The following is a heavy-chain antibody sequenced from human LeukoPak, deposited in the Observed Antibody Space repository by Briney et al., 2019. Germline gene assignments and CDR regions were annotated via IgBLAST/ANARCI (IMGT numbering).Heavy chain of an antibody. Sequence: GWALTVSCAASRLTLSTYAMTWVGPAAGRGLEWVSGISSTGDGTYYADSVKGRFTISRDNAKNTLYLQMNSLRAEDTAVDDCAREHYGPDYWGQGTLVTVSS. CDR1: RLTLSTYA. V-gene: IGHV3-23*01. CDR2: ISSTGDGT. J-gene: IGHJ4*02. CDR3: AREHYGPDY. D-gene: IGHD4-17*01.